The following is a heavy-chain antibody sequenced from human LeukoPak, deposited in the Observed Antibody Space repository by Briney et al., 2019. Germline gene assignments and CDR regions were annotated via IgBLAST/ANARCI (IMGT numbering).Heavy chain of an antibody. CDR1: GGSISSRSYY. CDR3: ARENPLVGMDV. D-gene: IGHD2-8*02. J-gene: IGHJ6*02. Sequence: SETLSLTCTVSGGSISSRSYYWGWIRQPPGKGLEWIGKISDSGNTYYSPSLRSRVTISIDMSKNQFSLKLSSVTATDTAVYYCARENPLVGMDVWGQGTTVTVSS. V-gene: IGHV4-39*02. CDR2: ISDSGNT.